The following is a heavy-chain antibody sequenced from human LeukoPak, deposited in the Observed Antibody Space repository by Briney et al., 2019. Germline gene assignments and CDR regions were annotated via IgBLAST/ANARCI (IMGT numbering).Heavy chain of an antibody. J-gene: IGHJ4*02. D-gene: IGHD2-15*01. V-gene: IGHV3-43*02. Sequence: PGGSLRLSCAASGFTLDDYAMHWVRQAPGKGLEWVSLISGDGGSTYYADSVKGRFTISRDNSKNSLYLQMNSLRAEDTAVYFCVKDVSLGFCSGGSCSAHFDSWGQGTLVTVS. CDR1: GFTLDDYA. CDR3: VKDVSLGFCSGGSCSAHFDS. CDR2: ISGDGGST.